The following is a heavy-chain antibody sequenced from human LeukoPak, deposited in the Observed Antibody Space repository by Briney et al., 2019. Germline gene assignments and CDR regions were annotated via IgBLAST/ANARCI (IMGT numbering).Heavy chain of an antibody. J-gene: IGHJ4*02. V-gene: IGHV3-11*05. Sequence: GGSLRLSCAASGFTFSGYYMSWIRQAPGKGLEWVSCIGSSSSYTNYADSVKGRFTISRDNAKNSLYLQMDGLRAEDTAVYYCAKDRGAVAATWFDYWGQGTLVTVSS. D-gene: IGHD6-19*01. CDR1: GFTFSGYY. CDR3: AKDRGAVAATWFDY. CDR2: IGSSSSYT.